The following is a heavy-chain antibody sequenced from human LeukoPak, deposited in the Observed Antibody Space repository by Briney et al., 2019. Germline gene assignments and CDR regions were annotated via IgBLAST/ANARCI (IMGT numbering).Heavy chain of an antibody. CDR3: ARLGLSYSSSGLVDWFDP. D-gene: IGHD6-6*01. Sequence: GESLKISCKGSGYSFTSYWIGWVRQMPGKGLEWMGIIYPGDSDTRYSPSFQGQVTISADKSISTAYLQWSSLKASDTAMYYCARLGLSYSSSGLVDWFDPWGQGTLVTVSS. CDR1: GYSFTSYW. V-gene: IGHV5-51*01. J-gene: IGHJ5*02. CDR2: IYPGDSDT.